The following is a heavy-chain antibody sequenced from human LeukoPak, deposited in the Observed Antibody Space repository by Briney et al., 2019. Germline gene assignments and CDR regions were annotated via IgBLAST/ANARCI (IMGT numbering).Heavy chain of an antibody. Sequence: GASVTLSCTASGYRFTSCYMHWVRQAPGQGLERMGIINPSGGSTSYAQKVHGRVTMTTDTSTSTVYMELSSLRSEDTAVYYCARDEALNLAYCGGDCYAMASDYWGQGPLVTVSS. V-gene: IGHV1-46*01. D-gene: IGHD2-21*02. CDR1: GYRFTSCY. CDR2: INPSGGST. CDR3: ARDEALNLAYCGGDCYAMASDY. J-gene: IGHJ4*02.